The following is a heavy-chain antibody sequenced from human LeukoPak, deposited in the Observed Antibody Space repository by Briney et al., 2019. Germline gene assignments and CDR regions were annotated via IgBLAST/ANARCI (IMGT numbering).Heavy chain of an antibody. CDR2: IIPIFGTA. J-gene: IGHJ5*02. V-gene: IGHV1-69*01. Sequence: GSSVKVSGKASGGTFSSYAISWVRQAPGQGLEWMGGIIPIFGTANYAQKFQGRVTITADESTSTAYMELSSLRSEDTAVYYCARSTPNYYDFWSGYGPWGQGTLVTVSS. CDR1: GGTFSSYA. CDR3: ARSTPNYYDFWSGYGP. D-gene: IGHD3-3*01.